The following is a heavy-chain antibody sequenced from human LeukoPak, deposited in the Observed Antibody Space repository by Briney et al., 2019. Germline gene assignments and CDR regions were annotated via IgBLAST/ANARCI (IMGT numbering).Heavy chain of an antibody. V-gene: IGHV5-51*01. D-gene: IGHD6-19*01. J-gene: IGHJ4*02. Sequence: GESLQISCKGSGYNFTSYWIGWGRQVPGKGLEWMGIIYPGDSDTTYSPSFQGQVTISADKSIATAYLQWSSLKASDTAMYYCARRVGSSGRIYYFDYWGQGTLVTVSP. CDR3: ARRVGSSGRIYYFDY. CDR1: GYNFTSYW. CDR2: IYPGDSDT.